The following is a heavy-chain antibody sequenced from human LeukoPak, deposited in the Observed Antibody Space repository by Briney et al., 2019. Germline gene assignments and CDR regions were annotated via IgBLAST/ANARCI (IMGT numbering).Heavy chain of an antibody. CDR1: GFTFSNHG. D-gene: IGHD2-15*01. V-gene: IGHV3-33*01. CDR2: LWYDGSNQ. CDR3: ARSTGLSGSGGHPLDY. Sequence: GGSLRLSCAVSGFTFSNHGMHWVRQAPGKGLEWVAGLWYDGSNQKYADSVKGRFTISRDNSKNTLSVQMNSLRAEDTAVYYCARSTGLSGSGGHPLDYWGQGSLVTVSS. J-gene: IGHJ4*02.